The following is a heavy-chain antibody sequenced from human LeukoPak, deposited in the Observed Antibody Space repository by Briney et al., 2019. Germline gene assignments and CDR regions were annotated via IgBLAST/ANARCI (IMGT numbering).Heavy chain of an antibody. CDR2: INLSGGTT. Sequence: ASVKVSCKASGYTFTSYYMHWVRQAPGQGLEWMGIINLSGGTTYYAQKFQGRVTMTRDMSTSTVYMELSSLRSEDTAVYYCAREGVSGSYLGYWGQGTLVTVSS. CDR1: GYTFTSYY. CDR3: AREGVSGSYLGY. D-gene: IGHD1-26*01. V-gene: IGHV1-46*01. J-gene: IGHJ4*02.